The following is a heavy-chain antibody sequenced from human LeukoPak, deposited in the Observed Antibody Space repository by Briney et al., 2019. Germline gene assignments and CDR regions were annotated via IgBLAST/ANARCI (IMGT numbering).Heavy chain of an antibody. CDR1: GFTLSSYW. CDR2: INSDGSGI. V-gene: IGHV3-74*01. J-gene: IGHJ3*02. CDR3: ARGNAHAFDI. Sequence: GGSLRLSCAVSGFTLSSYWMHWVRQLPGKGLVWVSRINSDGSGISYACSVKGRFTISRDNAKNMLYLQMNSLRAEDTAVYYCARGNAHAFDIWGQGTMVTVSS.